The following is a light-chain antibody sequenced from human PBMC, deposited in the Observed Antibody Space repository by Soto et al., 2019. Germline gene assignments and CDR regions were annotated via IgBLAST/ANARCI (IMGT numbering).Light chain of an antibody. CDR3: QQYDNLPLT. J-gene: IGKJ4*01. Sequence: DIQMTQSPSSLSASVGDRVTITCRASQAISNYLAWYQQKPGKAPTLLIHAASTLQSGVSSRFSGSGSGTDFTLTIGSLQPEDVATYYCQQYDNLPLTFGGGTKVDIK. CDR1: QAISNY. V-gene: IGKV1-27*01. CDR2: AAS.